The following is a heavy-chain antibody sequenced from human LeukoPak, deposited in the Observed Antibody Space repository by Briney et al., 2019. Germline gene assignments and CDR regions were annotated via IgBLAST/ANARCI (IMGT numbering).Heavy chain of an antibody. J-gene: IGHJ4*02. Sequence: PSETLSLTCTVSGGSISSGDYYWSWIRQPPGKGLEWIGYIYYSGSTYYNPSLKSRVTISVDTSKNQFSLKLSSVTAADTAVYYCARVWRWELLFDYWGQGTLVTVSS. D-gene: IGHD2-15*01. CDR3: ARVWRWELLFDY. CDR2: IYYSGST. CDR1: GGSISSGDYY. V-gene: IGHV4-30-4*08.